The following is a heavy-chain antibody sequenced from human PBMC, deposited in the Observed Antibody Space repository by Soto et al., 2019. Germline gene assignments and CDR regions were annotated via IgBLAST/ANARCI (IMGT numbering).Heavy chain of an antibody. CDR1: GFTFSSYA. CDR3: AKAPLGPAVGYPNEEFDY. D-gene: IGHD1-1*01. J-gene: IGHJ4*02. V-gene: IGHV3-23*01. CDR2: ISGSGGST. Sequence: GGSLRLSCAASGFTFSSYAMSWVRQAPGKGLEWVSAISGSGGSTYYADSVKGRFTISRDNSKNTLYLQMNSLRAEDTAVYYCAKAPLGPAVGYPNEEFDYWGQGTLVTVSS.